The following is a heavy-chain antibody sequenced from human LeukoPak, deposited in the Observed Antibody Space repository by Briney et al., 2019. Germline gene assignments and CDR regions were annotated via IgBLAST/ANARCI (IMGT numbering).Heavy chain of an antibody. D-gene: IGHD3-3*01. CDR3: ARGITSGPRRYDVRNFDY. J-gene: IGHJ4*02. V-gene: IGHV4-59*12. CDR2: IYYSGST. Sequence: SETLSLTCTVSGGSISSYYWSWIRQPPGKGLEWIGSIYYSGSTYYNPSLKSRVTISVDTSKNQFSLKLSSVTAADTAVYYCARGITSGPRRYDVRNFDYWGQGTPVTVSS. CDR1: GGSISSYY.